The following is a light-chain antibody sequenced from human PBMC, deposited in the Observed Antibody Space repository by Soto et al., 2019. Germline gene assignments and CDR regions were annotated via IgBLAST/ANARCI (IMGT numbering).Light chain of an antibody. Sequence: EIVMTQSPATLSVSPGERATLSCRASQSVNSDLAWYQQKPGQPPRLLIYGTSTRATGIPARFSGSGSGTEFTLTISSLQSEDFAVYYCQQYNNWPPYTFGQGTKLEIK. CDR3: QQYNNWPPYT. CDR1: QSVNSD. V-gene: IGKV3-15*01. J-gene: IGKJ2*01. CDR2: GTS.